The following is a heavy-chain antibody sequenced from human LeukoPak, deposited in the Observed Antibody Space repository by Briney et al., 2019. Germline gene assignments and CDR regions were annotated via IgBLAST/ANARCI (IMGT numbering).Heavy chain of an antibody. V-gene: IGHV3-30-3*01. J-gene: IGHJ4*02. D-gene: IGHD6-13*01. Sequence: GGSLRLSCAASGFTFSSYAMHWVRQAPGKGLEWVAVISYDGSNKYYADSVKGRFTISRDNFKNTLYLQMNSLRAEDTAVYYCARGFARLAAAGNCPGYWGQGTLVTVSS. CDR3: ARGFARLAAAGNCPGY. CDR1: GFTFSSYA. CDR2: ISYDGSNK.